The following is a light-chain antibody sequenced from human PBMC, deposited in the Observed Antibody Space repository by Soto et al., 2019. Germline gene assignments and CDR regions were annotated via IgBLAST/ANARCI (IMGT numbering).Light chain of an antibody. CDR2: DAS. CDR3: QQRINWPIT. J-gene: IGKJ5*01. Sequence: EIVLTQSPATLSLSPGERATLSCRASQSVNSYLAWYQQKPGQAPRLLIYDASNRAAGIPARFSGSGSGTAFTLTIRSLEPEDFAVYYCQQRINWPITFGQGTRLEIK. V-gene: IGKV3-11*01. CDR1: QSVNSY.